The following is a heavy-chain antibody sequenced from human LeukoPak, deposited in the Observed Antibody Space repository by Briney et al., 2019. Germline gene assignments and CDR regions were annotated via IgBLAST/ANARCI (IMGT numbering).Heavy chain of an antibody. J-gene: IGHJ5*02. CDR2: IYHSGST. V-gene: IGHV4-38-2*02. Sequence: SETLSLTCTVSGYSISSGYYWGWIRQPPGKGLEWIGNIYHSGSTYYNPSLKSRVTISVDTSKNQFSLKLSSVTAADTAVYYCARGDPGIAVAGTSNWFDPWGQGTLVTVSS. CDR3: ARGDPGIAVAGTSNWFDP. D-gene: IGHD6-19*01. CDR1: GYSISSGYY.